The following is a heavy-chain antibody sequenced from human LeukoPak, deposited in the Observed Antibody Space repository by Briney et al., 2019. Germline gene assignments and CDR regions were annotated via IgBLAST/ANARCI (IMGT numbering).Heavy chain of an antibody. V-gene: IGHV3-48*01. CDR2: ISSSSSTI. CDR1: GFTFSSYS. CDR3: AKTVSSWYGGGYFDY. Sequence: GGSLRLSCAASGFTFSSYSMNWVRQAPGKGLEWVSYISSSSSTIYYADSVKGRFTISRDNSWNTLYLQMNSLRAEDTAVYYCAKTVSSWYGGGYFDYWGQGTLVTVSS. J-gene: IGHJ4*02. D-gene: IGHD6-13*01.